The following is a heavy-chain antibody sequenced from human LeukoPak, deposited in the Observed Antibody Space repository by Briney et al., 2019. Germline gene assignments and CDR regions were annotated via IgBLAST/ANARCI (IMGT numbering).Heavy chain of an antibody. CDR1: KFTFSSYS. Sequence: GGSLRLSCAASKFTFSSYSMSWVRQAPGKGLEWVSSISSSSSYIYYADSVKGRFTISRDNAKNSLYLQMNSLRAEDTAVYYCARDLGSIVDYWGRGTLVTVSS. J-gene: IGHJ4*02. CDR3: ARDLGSIVDY. V-gene: IGHV3-21*01. CDR2: ISSSSSYI. D-gene: IGHD3-10*01.